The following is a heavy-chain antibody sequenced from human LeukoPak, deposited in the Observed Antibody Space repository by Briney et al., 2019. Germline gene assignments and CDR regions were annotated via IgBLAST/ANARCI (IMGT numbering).Heavy chain of an antibody. D-gene: IGHD2-21*02. CDR3: ASALPIVVVTAFRQPFDY. CDR1: GGTSSSYA. Sequence: SVKVSCKASGGTSSSYAISWVRQAPGQGLEWMGGIIPIFGTANYAQKFQGRVTITADESTSTAYMELSSLRSEDTAVYYCASALPIVVVTAFRQPFDYWGQGTLVTVSS. CDR2: IIPIFGTA. J-gene: IGHJ4*02. V-gene: IGHV1-69*13.